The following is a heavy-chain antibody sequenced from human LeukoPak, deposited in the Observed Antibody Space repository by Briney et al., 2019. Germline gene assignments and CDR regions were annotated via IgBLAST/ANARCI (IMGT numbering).Heavy chain of an antibody. D-gene: IGHD4-17*01. J-gene: IGHJ6*03. V-gene: IGHV1-46*01. CDR2: INPSGGST. Sequence: GASVKVSCKASGYTFTSYYMHWVRQAPGQGLEWMGIINPSGGSTSYAQKFQGRVTMTRDMSTSTVYMALSSLRSEDTAVYYCARSPTVKGRYYYYMDVWGKGTTVTVSS. CDR1: GYTFTSYY. CDR3: ARSPTVKGRYYYYMDV.